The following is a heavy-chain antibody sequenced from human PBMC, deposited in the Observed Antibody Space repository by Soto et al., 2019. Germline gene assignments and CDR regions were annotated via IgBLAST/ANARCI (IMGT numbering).Heavy chain of an antibody. J-gene: IGHJ4*02. V-gene: IGHV3-23*01. CDR2: ISGSCGRS. D-gene: IGHD3-16*01. CDR1: GFTFSNYA. Sequence: EVQLLDSGGGLVQPGGSLRLSCAASGFTFSNYAMNWVRQGPGKGLEWVSGISGSCGRSYYADSVKGRFTISRDNSKSTLYLQMNSLRAEDTAVYYCAKAYFVWSSEQPYYFDYWGQGTLVTVSS. CDR3: AKAYFVWSSEQPYYFDY.